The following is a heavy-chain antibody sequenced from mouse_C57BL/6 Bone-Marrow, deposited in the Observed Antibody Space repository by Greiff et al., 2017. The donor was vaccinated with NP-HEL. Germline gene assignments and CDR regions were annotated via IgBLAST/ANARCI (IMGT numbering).Heavy chain of an antibody. Sequence: DVKLVESGGGLVQPGGSLSLSCAASGFTFTDYYMSWVRQPPGKALEWFGFIRNKANGYTTEYSESVKGRFTISRDNSQCILYLQMNALRAEDNATDYYERYTSAPYAIDYWGQGTSVTVSS. V-gene: IGHV7-3*01. CDR3: ERYTSAPYAIDY. CDR1: GFTFTDYY. CDR2: IRNKANGYTT. D-gene: IGHD3-1*01. J-gene: IGHJ4*01.